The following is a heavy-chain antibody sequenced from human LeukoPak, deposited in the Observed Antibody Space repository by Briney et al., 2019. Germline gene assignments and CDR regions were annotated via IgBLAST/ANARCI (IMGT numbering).Heavy chain of an antibody. V-gene: IGHV1-2*02. J-gene: IGHJ4*02. D-gene: IGHD5-24*01. CDR3: AREEMATVNFDY. Sequence: ASVKVSCKASGYSFTGYSMHWVRQAPRQGLEWMGWINPNSGGTNYAQKFQGRVTMTRDTSISTAYMELSRLRSDDTAVYYCAREEMATVNFDYWGQGTLVTVSS. CDR2: INPNSGGT. CDR1: GYSFTGYS.